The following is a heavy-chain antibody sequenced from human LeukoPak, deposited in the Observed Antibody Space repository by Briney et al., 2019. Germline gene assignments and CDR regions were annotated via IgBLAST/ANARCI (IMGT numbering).Heavy chain of an antibody. CDR2: ISDYTGNT. D-gene: IGHD3-10*01. V-gene: IGHV1-18*01. J-gene: IGHJ4*02. CDR1: GYSFTSYG. Sequence: GESLKISCKGSGYSFTSYGISWVRQAPGQGLEWMGWISDYTGNTKYAQKVQGRITMTTDRSASTAYMELRSLRSDDTAVYYCARDPGGFRGAIVDFWGQGTLVTVSS. CDR3: ARDPGGFRGAIVDF.